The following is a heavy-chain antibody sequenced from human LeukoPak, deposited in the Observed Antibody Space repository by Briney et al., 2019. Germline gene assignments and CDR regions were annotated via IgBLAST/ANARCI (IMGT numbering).Heavy chain of an antibody. D-gene: IGHD2-21*01. CDR3: ATGGEVSGMDV. CDR1: GYTFTSYY. Sequence: GASVKVSCTASGYTFTSYYMHWMRQAPGQGLEWMGIINPSGGSTSYAQKFQGRVTMTRDTSTSTVYMELSSLRSEDTAVYYCATGGEVSGMDVWGQGTTVTVSS. V-gene: IGHV1-46*01. CDR2: INPSGGST. J-gene: IGHJ6*02.